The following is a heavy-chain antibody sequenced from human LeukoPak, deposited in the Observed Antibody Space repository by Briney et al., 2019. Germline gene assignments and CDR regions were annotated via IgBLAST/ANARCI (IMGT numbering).Heavy chain of an antibody. J-gene: IGHJ4*02. D-gene: IGHD6-13*01. CDR1: GFTFSTYW. V-gene: IGHV3-7*05. CDR2: IKQDGSEK. CDR3: ARGGYSSSWYAY. Sequence: PGGSLRLSCAASGFTFSTYWMSWVRRAPGKGLEWVANIKQDGSEKYYVDSVKGRFTISRDNAKNSLYLQMNSLRAEDTAVYYCARGGYSSSWYAYWGQGTLVTVSS.